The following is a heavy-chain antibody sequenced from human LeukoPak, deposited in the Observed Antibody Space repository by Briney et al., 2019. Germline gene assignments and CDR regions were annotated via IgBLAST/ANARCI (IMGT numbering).Heavy chain of an antibody. D-gene: IGHD3-9*01. V-gene: IGHV4-39*07. J-gene: IGHJ4*02. CDR1: GGSISSSGYY. CDR3: ARRLRYFDWAFDY. CDR2: INHSGST. Sequence: SQTLYLTCTVSGGSISSSGYYWSWIRQPPGKGLEWIGEINHSGSTNYNPSLKSRVTISVDTSKNQFSLKLSSVTAADTAVYYCARRLRYFDWAFDYWGQGTLVTVSS.